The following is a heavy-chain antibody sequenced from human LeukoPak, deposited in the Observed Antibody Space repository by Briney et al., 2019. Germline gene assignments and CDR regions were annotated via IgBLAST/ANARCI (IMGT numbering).Heavy chain of an antibody. CDR1: GGSISSYY. CDR3: ARGSRSVQEYRRFWFDP. Sequence: PSETLSLTCTVSGGSISSYYWSWIRQPPGKGLEWIGEINHSGSTNYNPSLKSRVTISVDTSKNQFSLKLSSVTAADTAVYYCARGSRSVQEYRRFWFDPWGQGTLVTVSS. J-gene: IGHJ5*02. CDR2: INHSGST. D-gene: IGHD2/OR15-2a*01. V-gene: IGHV4-34*01.